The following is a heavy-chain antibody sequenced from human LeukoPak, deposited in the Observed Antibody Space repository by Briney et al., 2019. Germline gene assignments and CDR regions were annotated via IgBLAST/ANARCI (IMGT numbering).Heavy chain of an antibody. D-gene: IGHD3-10*01. CDR3: AKDLLDGSGSYYE. J-gene: IGHJ4*02. CDR1: GFAFDDFA. V-gene: IGHV3-43*02. Sequence: TGGSLELPVAASGFAFDDFAMHWVGKAPGGGLGGVALISGDGNRTYYADSVKGRFTISRDNSKNTLYLQMNSLRAEDTAVYYCAKDLLDGSGSYYEWGQGTLVTVSS. CDR2: ISGDGNRT.